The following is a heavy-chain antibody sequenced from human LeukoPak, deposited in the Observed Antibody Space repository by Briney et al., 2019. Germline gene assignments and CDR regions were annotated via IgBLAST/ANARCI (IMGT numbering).Heavy chain of an antibody. CDR1: GVTFRSDG. J-gene: IGHJ4*02. CDR3: AKDGVGGILFYFDF. Sequence: QSGRSLRLSCEASGVTFRSDGFHWVRQAPGKGLGWVAGIAFHGGDKYYADSVKGRFTISRDNSKNTLYLQMTSLSAEDTAMYYCAKDGVGGILFYFDFWGQGTLVTVSS. V-gene: IGHV3-30*18. D-gene: IGHD2-8*01. CDR2: IAFHGGDK.